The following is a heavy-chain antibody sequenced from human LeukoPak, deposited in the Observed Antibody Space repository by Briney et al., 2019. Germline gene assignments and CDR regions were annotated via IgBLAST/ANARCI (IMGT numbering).Heavy chain of an antibody. Sequence: SETLSLTCTVSGGSISSSSYYWGWIRQPPGKGLEWIGRIYYSGSTYYNRSLKSRVTISVDTSKNQFSLKLSSVTAADTAVYYCARSSAYFDWLLSSYYYYMDVWGKGTTVTVSS. CDR1: GGSISSSSYY. CDR2: IYYSGST. J-gene: IGHJ6*03. D-gene: IGHD3-9*01. V-gene: IGHV4-39*07. CDR3: ARSSAYFDWLLSSYYYYMDV.